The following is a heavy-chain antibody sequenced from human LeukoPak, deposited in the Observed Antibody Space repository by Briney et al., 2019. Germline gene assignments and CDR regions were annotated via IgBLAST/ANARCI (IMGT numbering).Heavy chain of an antibody. V-gene: IGHV4-59*01. D-gene: IGHD3-22*01. Sequence: PSETLSLTCTVSGGSISSYYWSWIRLPPGKGLEWIGYIYYSGSTNYNPSLKSRVTISVDTSKNQFSLKLSSVTAADTAVYYCAREVDYDSSGYYYFDYWGQGTLVTVSS. CDR3: AREVDYDSSGYYYFDY. CDR1: GGSISSYY. J-gene: IGHJ4*02. CDR2: IYYSGST.